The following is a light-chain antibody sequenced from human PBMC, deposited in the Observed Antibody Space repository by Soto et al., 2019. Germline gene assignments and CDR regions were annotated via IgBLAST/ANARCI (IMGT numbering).Light chain of an antibody. Sequence: QSVLTQPRSVSGSPGQSVTISCTGTSSDVGGYNYVSWYQQHPGKAPKVMIYDVSQRPSGVPDRFSGSKXXNTASLTISGLQAEDEADYYCCSYAGSYSWVFGGGTKLTVL. V-gene: IGLV2-11*01. J-gene: IGLJ3*02. CDR1: SSDVGGYNY. CDR3: CSYAGSYSWV. CDR2: DVS.